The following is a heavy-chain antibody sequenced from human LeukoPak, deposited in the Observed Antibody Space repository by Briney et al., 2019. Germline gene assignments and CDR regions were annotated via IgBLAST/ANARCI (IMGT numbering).Heavy chain of an antibody. Sequence: SGALSLTCTVSGVFIGDFLWSWVRQPPGRGLVWIWNMHTIGGIYYKPSLKSQVTISVDAAKRQVSLMLSAVSAADTAVYYCATSNDVKVAPFDHWGQGTLVTVSS. CDR2: MHTIGGI. J-gene: IGHJ4*02. V-gene: IGHV4-4*09. CDR1: GVFIGDFL. CDR3: ATSNDVKVAPFDH. D-gene: IGHD1-1*01.